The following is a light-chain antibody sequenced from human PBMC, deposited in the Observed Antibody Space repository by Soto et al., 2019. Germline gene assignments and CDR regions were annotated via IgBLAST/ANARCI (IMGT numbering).Light chain of an antibody. J-gene: IGKJ5*01. CDR3: MQTIHRPFT. V-gene: IGKV2D-29*01. Sequence: ETMLTQSPLSLATPPCQPASSASSTIASLLHSDGMTYLYSYLQKPGQPPQLLINELSNRFSGVPDRFSGSGLGTDVTLKISRVEAEDGGVFYCMQTIHRPFTFGQGTRLEIK. CDR2: ELS. CDR1: ASLLHSDGMTY.